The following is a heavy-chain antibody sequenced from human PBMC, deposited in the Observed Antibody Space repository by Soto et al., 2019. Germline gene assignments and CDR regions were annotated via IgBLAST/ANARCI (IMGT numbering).Heavy chain of an antibody. Sequence: GSLRLSCEGSGFTFSSFAMGWVRQAPGKGLEWLSSVSADGVSSFSADSVRGRFRVSGDNSKNTLFLQMRFLRVEDTAVYYCAKTRQAPVGTHFFDLWGQGTQVTVSS. CDR1: GFTFSSFA. J-gene: IGHJ4*02. V-gene: IGHV3-23*01. CDR3: AKTRQAPVGTHFFDL. CDR2: VSADGVSS.